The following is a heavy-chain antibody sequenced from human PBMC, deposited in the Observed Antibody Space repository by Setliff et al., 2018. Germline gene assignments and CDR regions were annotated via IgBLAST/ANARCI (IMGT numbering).Heavy chain of an antibody. D-gene: IGHD3-22*01. Sequence: PGGSLRLSCVASGFTFGTTSMHWVRQAPGKGLEYVSAISSNGDRTYYGDSVKGRFTISRDNSKNTLYLQMNSLRAEDTAVYFCAKEGGGYSYDTSGYYYDYYYYYYMDVWGKGTTVTVSS. CDR3: AKEGGGYSYDTSGYYYDYYYYYYMDV. CDR1: GFTFGTTS. CDR2: ISSNGDRT. V-gene: IGHV3-64*02. J-gene: IGHJ6*03.